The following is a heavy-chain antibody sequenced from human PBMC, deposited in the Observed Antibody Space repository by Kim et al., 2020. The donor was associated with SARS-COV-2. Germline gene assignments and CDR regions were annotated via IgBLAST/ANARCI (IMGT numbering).Heavy chain of an antibody. CDR1: GFTFSSYA. CDR3: AAKAHYYYGMDV. CDR2: ISYDGSNK. J-gene: IGHJ6*02. V-gene: IGHV3-30*04. Sequence: GGSLRLSCAASGFTFSSYAMHWVRQAPGKGLEWVAVISYDGSNKYYADSVKGRFTISRDNSKNTLYLQMNSLRAEDTAVYYCAAKAHYYYGMDVWGQGTT.